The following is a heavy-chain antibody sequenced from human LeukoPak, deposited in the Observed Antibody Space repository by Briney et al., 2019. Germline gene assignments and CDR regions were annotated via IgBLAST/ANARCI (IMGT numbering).Heavy chain of an antibody. J-gene: IGHJ4*01. D-gene: IGHD1-26*01. Sequence: GRFLRLSCAAAGFTLSIYAMNWVSQAPGKGLEWLSYFSSSGNTISYADSVKGRFTVSRDNAKNSLYLHMNSLRAEDTAVYYCARSRSGSYFDSWGHGTLVTVSS. CDR1: GFTLSIYA. CDR2: FSSSGNTI. V-gene: IGHV3-48*01. CDR3: ARSRSGSYFDS.